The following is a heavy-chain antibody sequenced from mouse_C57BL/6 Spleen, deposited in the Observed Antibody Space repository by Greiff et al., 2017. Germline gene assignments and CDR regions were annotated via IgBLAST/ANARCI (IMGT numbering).Heavy chain of an antibody. CDR2: ISDGGSYT. J-gene: IGHJ4*01. V-gene: IGHV5-4*01. CDR1: GFTFSSYA. D-gene: IGHD1-1*01. Sequence: EVHLVESGGGLVKPGGSLKLSCAASGFTFSSYAMSWVRQTPEKRLEWVATISDGGSYTYYPDNVKGRFTISRDNAKNNLYLQMSHLKSEDTAMYYCARERGITTSVGAMDYWGQGTSVTVSS. CDR3: ARERGITTSVGAMDY.